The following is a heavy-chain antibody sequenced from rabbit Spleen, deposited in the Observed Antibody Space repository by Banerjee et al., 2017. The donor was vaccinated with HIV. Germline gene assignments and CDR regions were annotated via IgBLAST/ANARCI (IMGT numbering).Heavy chain of an antibody. J-gene: IGHJ2*01. CDR1: GVSFTNNNY. CDR2: IDTGRSGFT. V-gene: IGHV1S40*01. Sequence: QSLEESGGDLVKPGASLTLTCTASGVSFTNNNYMCWVRQAPGKGLEWIACIDTGRSGFTYFASWAKGRFTISKTSSTTVTLQMTSLTAADTATYFCARDTGSSFSSYGREIWGPGTLVTVS. CDR3: ARDTGSSFSSYGREI. D-gene: IGHD8-1*01.